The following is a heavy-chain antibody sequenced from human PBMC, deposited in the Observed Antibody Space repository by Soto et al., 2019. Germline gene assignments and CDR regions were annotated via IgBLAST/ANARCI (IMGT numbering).Heavy chain of an antibody. CDR1: GFTVSSNY. CDR3: ARDQLSRMATIPVYYGMDV. D-gene: IGHD5-12*01. V-gene: IGHV3-53*01. J-gene: IGHJ6*02. CDR2: IYSGGST. Sequence: GSLRLSCAASGFTVSSNYMSWVRQAPGKWLEWVSVIYSGGSTYYADSVKGRFTISRDNSKNTLYLQMNSLRAEDTTVYYCARDQLSRMATIPVYYGMDVWGQGTTVTVSS.